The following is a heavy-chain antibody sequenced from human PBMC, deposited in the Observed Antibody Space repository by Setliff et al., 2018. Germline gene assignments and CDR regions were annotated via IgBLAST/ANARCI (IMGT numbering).Heavy chain of an antibody. V-gene: IGHV1-8*01. CDR1: GYTFTSHD. CDR3: ARSKVGAAMVKHNWFDP. CDR2: MNPNSGNT. D-gene: IGHD5-18*01. J-gene: IGHJ5*02. Sequence: ASVKVSCKASGYTFTSHDINWVRQATGQGLEWMGWMNPNSGNTGYAQNFQGRVSMTRNTSISTAYMELNSLTSEDTAVYYCARSKVGAAMVKHNWFDPWGQGTLVTVSS.